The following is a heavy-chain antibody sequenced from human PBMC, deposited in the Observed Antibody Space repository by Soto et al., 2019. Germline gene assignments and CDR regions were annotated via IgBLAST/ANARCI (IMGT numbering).Heavy chain of an antibody. J-gene: IGHJ4*02. CDR1: GFTFSSYS. D-gene: IGHD3-3*01. CDR2: ISSSSSYI. CDR3: ARDSSSDYDLMKSPTLPDY. Sequence: LRLSCAASGFTFSSYSMNWVRQAPGKGLEWVSSISSSSSYIYYADSVKGRFTISRDNAKNSLYLQMNSLRAEDTAVYYCARDSSSDYDLMKSPTLPDYWGQGTLVTVSS. V-gene: IGHV3-21*01.